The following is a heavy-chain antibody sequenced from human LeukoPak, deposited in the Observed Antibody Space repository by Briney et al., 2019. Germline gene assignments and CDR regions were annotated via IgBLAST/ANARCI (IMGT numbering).Heavy chain of an antibody. Sequence: PSETLSLTCTVSNGSISSSSYYWSWIRQPPGKGLEWIGEINHSGSTNYNPSLKSRVTISVDTSKNQFSLKLTSVTAADTAVYYCARGLSAIVHWGQGTLVTVSS. D-gene: IGHD2-21*02. CDR1: NGSISSSSYY. CDR2: INHSGST. J-gene: IGHJ4*02. V-gene: IGHV4-39*07. CDR3: ARGLSAIVH.